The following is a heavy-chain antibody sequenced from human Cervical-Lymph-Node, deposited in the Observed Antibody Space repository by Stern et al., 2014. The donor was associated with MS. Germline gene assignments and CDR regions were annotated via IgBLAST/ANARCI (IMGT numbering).Heavy chain of an antibody. J-gene: IGHJ4*02. D-gene: IGHD2-2*01. CDR3: ANVSGSTTHPSEY. CDR2: ISYAGSNR. CDR1: GFTFSNFG. V-gene: IGHV3-30*18. Sequence: QLVEPGGCVVQPGRSLRLSCAASGFTFSNFGMHWVRHAPVKGLEWVAVISYAGSNRYYADSVNCRFTTSRDNSNNKQYLQMNSSRTDDTAVYYCANVSGSTTHPSEYWGQGTLVTGSS.